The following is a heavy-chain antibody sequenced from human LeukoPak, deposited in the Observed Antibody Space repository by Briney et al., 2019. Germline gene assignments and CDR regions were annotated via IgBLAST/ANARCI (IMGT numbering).Heavy chain of an antibody. Sequence: ASVEVSCKASGYTFTSYGISWVRQAPGQGLEWMGWISAYNGNTNYAQKLQGRVTMTTDTSTSTAYMELRSLRSDDTAVYYCARGFARVLRYFDWLPVFDYWGQGTLVTVSS. D-gene: IGHD3-9*01. J-gene: IGHJ4*02. CDR2: ISAYNGNT. CDR3: ARGFARVLRYFDWLPVFDY. CDR1: GYTFTSYG. V-gene: IGHV1-18*01.